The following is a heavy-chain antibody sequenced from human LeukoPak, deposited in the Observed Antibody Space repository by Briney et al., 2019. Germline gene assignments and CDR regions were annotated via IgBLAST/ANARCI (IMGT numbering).Heavy chain of an antibody. D-gene: IGHD6-19*01. CDR1: GYTFTGYY. Sequence: ASVKVSCKASGYTFTGYYMHWVRQAPGQGLEWMGWINPNSGGTNYAQKFQGRVTMTGDTSISTAYMELSRLRSDDTAVYYCARESHSSGWYFGYWGQGTLVTVSS. V-gene: IGHV1-2*02. CDR2: INPNSGGT. CDR3: ARESHSSGWYFGY. J-gene: IGHJ4*02.